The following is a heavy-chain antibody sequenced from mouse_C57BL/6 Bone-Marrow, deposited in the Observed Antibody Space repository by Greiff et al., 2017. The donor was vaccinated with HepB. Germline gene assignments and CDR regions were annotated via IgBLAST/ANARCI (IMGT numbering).Heavy chain of an antibody. J-gene: IGHJ2*01. Sequence: QVQLQQPGAELVRPGPSVKLSCKASGYTFTSYWMHWVKQRPGQGLEWIGVIDPSDSYTNYNQKFKGKATLTVDTSSSTAYMQLSSLTSEDSAVYYCAREGNYWGQGTTLTVSS. CDR2: IDPSDSYT. CDR1: GYTFTSYW. CDR3: AREGNY. V-gene: IGHV1-59*01.